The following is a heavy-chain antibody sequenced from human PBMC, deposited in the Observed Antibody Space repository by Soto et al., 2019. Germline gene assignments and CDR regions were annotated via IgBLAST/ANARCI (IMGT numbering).Heavy chain of an antibody. CDR2: IRKDGSQR. CDR1: EFAFSSYC. D-gene: IGHD6-25*01. Sequence: EVQLVESGGGLVQPGGSLTLSCAASEFAFSSYCMTWVRQAPGKGLEWVANIRKDGSQRSYLASVRGRFTISRDNSKNSLYLQMNSLRAEDTALYFCARDVSPGSSGLYFEAFDIWGQGTMVTVSS. V-gene: IGHV3-7*05. CDR3: ARDVSPGSSGLYFEAFDI. J-gene: IGHJ3*02.